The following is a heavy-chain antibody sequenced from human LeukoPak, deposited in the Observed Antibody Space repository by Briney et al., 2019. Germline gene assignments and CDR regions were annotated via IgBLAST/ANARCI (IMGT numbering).Heavy chain of an antibody. CDR2: IIPNLDAA. Sequence: SVKVSCKASGGTFGNYGISWVRQAPRQGLEWMGGIIPNLDAANYAQKFQGRVTISADESTSTVYMELGNLRSEDTAVYYCAKDGINFLFGAPGWFGPWGQGTPIIVSS. D-gene: IGHD2/OR15-2a*01. J-gene: IGHJ5*02. V-gene: IGHV1-69*13. CDR1: GGTFGNYG. CDR3: AKDGINFLFGAPGWFGP.